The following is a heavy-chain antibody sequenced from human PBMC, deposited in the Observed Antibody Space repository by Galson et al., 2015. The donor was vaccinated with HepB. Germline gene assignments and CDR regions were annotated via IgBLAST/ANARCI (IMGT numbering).Heavy chain of an antibody. CDR1: GYSFNKYW. CDR3: ARCHDIDGIIAASGVDY. J-gene: IGHJ4*02. CDR2: IYPGDSDT. V-gene: IGHV5-51*03. D-gene: IGHD6-13*01. Sequence: QSGAEVKKPGESLKISCKGSGYSFNKYWIAWVRQMPGKGLEWMGIIYPGDSDTKYSPSFQGRVTFSADKSMNTASLQWSSLEASDTAMYYCARCHDIDGIIAASGVDYWGQGTLVTVSS.